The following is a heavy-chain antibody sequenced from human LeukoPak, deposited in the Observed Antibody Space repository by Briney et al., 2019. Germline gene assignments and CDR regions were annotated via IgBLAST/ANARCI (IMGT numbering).Heavy chain of an antibody. V-gene: IGHV4-39*01. CDR2: LYYSERT. CDR3: ARHEKPYYYDSSGYYLFDY. CDR1: GGSISSSSYY. J-gene: IGHJ4*02. D-gene: IGHD3-22*01. Sequence: SVTQSLTCTVSGGSISSSSYYWGWIRQPPGKGLEWIGRLYYSERTYYNPTLKSRVTISVDTSKNQFSLKLSSVTAADTAVYYCARHEKPYYYDSSGYYLFDYWGQGTLVTVSS.